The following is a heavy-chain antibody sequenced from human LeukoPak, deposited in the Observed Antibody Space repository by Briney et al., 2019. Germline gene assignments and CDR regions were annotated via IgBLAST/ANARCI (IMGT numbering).Heavy chain of an antibody. D-gene: IGHD3-22*01. J-gene: IGHJ4*02. CDR1: GESFSGYY. V-gene: IGHV4-34*01. CDR3: PRRLLYCDSSLRGAPFRC. CDR2: ISDSGST. Sequence: PSETLSLTCGVYGESFSGYYWRWIREPRGRGLEGLGEISDSGSTNYNPSLKSRVTTSVDTSKKQFSLKLSSVNAPDTAVYYCPRRLLYCDSSLRGAPFRCWGQGTLVTVSS.